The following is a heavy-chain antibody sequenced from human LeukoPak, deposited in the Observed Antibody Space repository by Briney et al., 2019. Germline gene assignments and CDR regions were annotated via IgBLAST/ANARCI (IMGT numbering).Heavy chain of an antibody. Sequence: PGGSLRLSCGASGFTFRIYWMSWVRQAPGKGLEWVANIKEDGSKKFYVDSVKGRFTISRDNAKSSLYLQMNTLRADDTAFYYCARDYAYNFDYWGQGTLVTVSS. V-gene: IGHV3-7*01. CDR1: GFTFRIYW. D-gene: IGHD5-24*01. CDR3: ARDYAYNFDY. J-gene: IGHJ4*02. CDR2: IKEDGSKK.